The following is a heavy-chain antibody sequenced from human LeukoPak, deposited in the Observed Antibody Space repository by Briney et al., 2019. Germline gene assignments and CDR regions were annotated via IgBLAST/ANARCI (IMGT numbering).Heavy chain of an antibody. CDR3: ARDNGYPTGFDY. CDR1: GGSVSSGSYY. CDR2: IYYSGST. J-gene: IGHJ4*02. Sequence: SETLSLTCTVSGGSVSSGSYYWSWIRQPPGKGLEWIGYIYYSGSTNYNPSLKSRVTISLDTSKNQFSLRLSSLTAADTAMYYCARDNGYPTGFDYWGQGTLVTVSS. V-gene: IGHV4-61*01. D-gene: IGHD5-24*01.